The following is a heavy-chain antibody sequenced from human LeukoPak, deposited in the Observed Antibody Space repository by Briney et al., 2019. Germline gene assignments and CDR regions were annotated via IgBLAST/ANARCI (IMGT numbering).Heavy chain of an antibody. CDR2: ISSNGTTR. Sequence: GGSLRLSCAACGFTFSTYSMNWVRQAPGKGLEWVSYISSNGTTRYYADSVKGRFTISRYNAKNSLYLQMNSLRAEDTAVYYCARDAIMDVWGKGTTVTVSS. V-gene: IGHV3-48*01. D-gene: IGHD2-2*01. CDR3: ARDAIMDV. J-gene: IGHJ6*03. CDR1: GFTFSTYS.